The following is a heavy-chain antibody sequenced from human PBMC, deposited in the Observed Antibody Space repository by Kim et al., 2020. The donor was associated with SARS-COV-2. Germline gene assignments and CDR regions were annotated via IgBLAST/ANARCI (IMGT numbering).Heavy chain of an antibody. V-gene: IGHV4-59*08. CDR3: ARRRSLEWFSNYCYYMDV. J-gene: IGHJ6*03. D-gene: IGHD3-3*01. CDR2: IYYSGST. CDR1: GGSISSYY. Sequence: SETLSLTCTVSGGSISSYYWSWIRQPPGKGLEWIGYIYYSGSTNYNPSLKSRVTISVDTSKNQFSLKLSSVTAADTAVYYCARRRSLEWFSNYCYYMDVWGRGTTVTVSS.